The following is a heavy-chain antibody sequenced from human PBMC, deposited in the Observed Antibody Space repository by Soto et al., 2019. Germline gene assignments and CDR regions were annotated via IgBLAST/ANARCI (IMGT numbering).Heavy chain of an antibody. Sequence: ASVKVSCKASGYTFTSYGINWVRQAPGRGLEWMGWINPGNGSTKYSQQFQGRVIIDRDTSASTAYMELSSLRSEDTAVYYCARGGYFDSSNYLAYWGLGTLVTVSS. D-gene: IGHD3-22*01. CDR1: GYTFTSYG. CDR2: INPGNGST. J-gene: IGHJ4*02. V-gene: IGHV1-3*01. CDR3: ARGGYFDSSNYLAY.